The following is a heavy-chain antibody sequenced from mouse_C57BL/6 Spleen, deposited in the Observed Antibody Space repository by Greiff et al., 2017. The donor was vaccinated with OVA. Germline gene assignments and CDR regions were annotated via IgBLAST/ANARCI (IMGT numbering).Heavy chain of an antibody. Sequence: VQLQQSGAELVRPGTSVKVSCKASGYAFTNYLIEWVKQRPGQGLEWIGVINPGSGGPNYNEKFKGKATLTADKSSSTAYMQLSSLTSEDSAVYVCARGGYYGSNYFDYWGQGTTLTVSS. D-gene: IGHD1-1*01. V-gene: IGHV1-54*01. CDR3: ARGGYYGSNYFDY. CDR2: INPGSGGP. CDR1: GYAFTNYL. J-gene: IGHJ2*01.